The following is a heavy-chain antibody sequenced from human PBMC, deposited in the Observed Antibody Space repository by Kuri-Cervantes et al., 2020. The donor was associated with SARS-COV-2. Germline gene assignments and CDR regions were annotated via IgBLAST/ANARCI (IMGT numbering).Heavy chain of an antibody. CDR3: TRMSSGGSPDY. J-gene: IGHJ4*02. D-gene: IGHD2-15*01. V-gene: IGHV3-48*03. CDR2: ISSSGSTI. Sequence: GGSLRLSCAASGFTFSSYGMHWVRQAPGRGLEWVSYISSSGSTIYYADSVKGRFTISRDNAKNSLYLQMSSLRVEDTAVYYCTRMSSGGSPDYWGQGTLVTVSS. CDR1: GFTFSSYG.